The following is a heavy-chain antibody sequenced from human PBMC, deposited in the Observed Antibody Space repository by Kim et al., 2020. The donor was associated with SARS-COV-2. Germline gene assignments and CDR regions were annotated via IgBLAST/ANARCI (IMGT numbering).Heavy chain of an antibody. D-gene: IGHD4-4*01. CDR2: T. CDR3: ARDMNPTVYDY. Sequence: TKYSQKFNGRVTITRDTSANTAYMDLRSLTFEDTAIYYCARDMNPTVYDYWGQGTLVTVSS. J-gene: IGHJ4*02. V-gene: IGHV1-3*01.